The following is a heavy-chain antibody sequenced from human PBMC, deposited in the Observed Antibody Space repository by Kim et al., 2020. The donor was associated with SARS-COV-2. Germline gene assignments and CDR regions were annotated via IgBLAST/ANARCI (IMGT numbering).Heavy chain of an antibody. J-gene: IGHJ6*02. CDR2: LSYDGSDE. CDR3: ATKIAREFYYFYSMDV. Sequence: GGSLRLSCAASGFTFSRHAMHWVRQAPGKGLEWVSLLSYDGSDEFYADSVKGRFTISRDNSKNTVYLQLSSLRAEDTAVYYCATKIAREFYYFYSMDVWGQGTTVTVSS. CDR1: GFTFSRHA. V-gene: IGHV3-30*04.